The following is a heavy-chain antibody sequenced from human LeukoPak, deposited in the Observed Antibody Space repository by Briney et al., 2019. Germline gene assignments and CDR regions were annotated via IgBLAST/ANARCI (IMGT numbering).Heavy chain of an antibody. Sequence: GGSLRLSCAASGFTFSSYWMHWVRQAPGKGLVWVSRINSDGSSTSYADSVKGRFTISRDNAKNTLYLQMNSLRAEDTAVYYCAREDSSSWYPYYYYGMGVWGQGTTVTVSS. CDR2: INSDGSST. CDR3: AREDSSSWYPYYYYGMGV. CDR1: GFTFSSYW. V-gene: IGHV3-74*01. J-gene: IGHJ6*02. D-gene: IGHD6-13*01.